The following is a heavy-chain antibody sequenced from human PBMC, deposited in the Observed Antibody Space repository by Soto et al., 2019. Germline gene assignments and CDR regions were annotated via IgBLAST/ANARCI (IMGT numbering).Heavy chain of an antibody. D-gene: IGHD1-20*01. CDR2: ISAYNGNT. J-gene: IGHJ6*02. V-gene: IGHV1-18*04. CDR1: GYTFTSYG. CDR3: ARVQLYNWNLYGMDV. Sequence: ASVKVSFKASGYTFTSYGISWVRQAPGQGLEWMGWISAYNGNTNYAQKLQGRVTMTTDTSTSTAYMELRSLRSDDTAVYYCARVQLYNWNLYGMDVWGQGTTVTVSS.